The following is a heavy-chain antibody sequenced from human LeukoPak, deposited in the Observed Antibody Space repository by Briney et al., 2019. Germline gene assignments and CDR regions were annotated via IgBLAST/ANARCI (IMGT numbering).Heavy chain of an antibody. V-gene: IGHV1-2*02. J-gene: IGHJ4*02. Sequence: ASVKVSCKASGFTFTDHYMHWVRQAPGQGLEWMGWINAKRGDTNYAQNFQDRVTMTRDTSISTVYIKLSRLTVDDTAVYYCARDHDWGVDNWGQGTLVTVSS. CDR1: GFTFTDHY. D-gene: IGHD7-27*01. CDR2: INAKRGDT. CDR3: ARDHDWGVDN.